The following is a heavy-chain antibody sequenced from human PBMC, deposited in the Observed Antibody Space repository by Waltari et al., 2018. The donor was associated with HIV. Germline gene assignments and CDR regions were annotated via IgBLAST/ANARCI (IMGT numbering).Heavy chain of an antibody. J-gene: IGHJ5*02. CDR2: MFHSGNT. CDR1: GYSISRGSF. D-gene: IGHD3-10*02. Sequence: HLPESGQGLVKPSETLYPTCADSGYSISRGSFWGWHRQPPGKALEWVGSMFHSGNTYYNPSLKSRVTISVDTSKNQFSLKLSSVTSADTAIYYCARELGTLMFSWFDPWGQGTLVTVSS. V-gene: IGHV4-38-2*02. CDR3: ARELGTLMFSWFDP.